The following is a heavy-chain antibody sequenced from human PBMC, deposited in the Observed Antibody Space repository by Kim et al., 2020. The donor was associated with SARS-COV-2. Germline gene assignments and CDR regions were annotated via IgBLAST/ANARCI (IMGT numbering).Heavy chain of an antibody. CDR3: TGDDYLWGTYRP. J-gene: IGHJ5*02. D-gene: IGHD3-16*02. CDR1: GFAFKNAW. Sequence: GGSLRLSCAASGFAFKNAWMSWVRQAPGKGLEWLGRIKSKSDGGTTDYAASVIGRFTIPRDDPGNTLYLQMNSRKIEDTALYYCTGDDYLWGTYRPWGQGTLDTVS. CDR2: IKSKSDGGTT. V-gene: IGHV3-15*01.